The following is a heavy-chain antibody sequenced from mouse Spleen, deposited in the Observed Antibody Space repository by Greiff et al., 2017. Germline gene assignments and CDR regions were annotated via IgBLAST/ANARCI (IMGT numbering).Heavy chain of an antibody. CDR3: AREYDYDGFDY. CDR1: GYTFTSYD. D-gene: IGHD2-4*01. J-gene: IGHJ2*01. Sequence: VHLVESGPELVKPGASVKLSCKASGYTFTSYDINWVKQRPGQGLEWIGWIYPRDGSTKYNEKFKGKATLTVDTSSSTAYMELHSLTSEDSAVYFCAREYDYDGFDYWGQGTTLTVSS. V-gene: IGHV1-85*01. CDR2: IYPRDGST.